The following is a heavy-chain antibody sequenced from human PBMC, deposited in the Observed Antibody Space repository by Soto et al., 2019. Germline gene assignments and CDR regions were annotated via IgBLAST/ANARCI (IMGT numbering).Heavy chain of an antibody. CDR1: GFSLSTSGVG. Sequence: QITLKESGPTLVKPTQTLTLTCTFSGFSLSTSGVGVGWIRKPPGKALEWLALIYWDDDKRNNPYLKSRLTTTKDTSNIQVLLKMTNMVSVDTATYYRTHMEPYSSSWFDYWGQGNLVTVSS. CDR3: THMEPYSSSWFDY. D-gene: IGHD6-6*01. J-gene: IGHJ4*02. V-gene: IGHV2-5*02. CDR2: IYWDDDK.